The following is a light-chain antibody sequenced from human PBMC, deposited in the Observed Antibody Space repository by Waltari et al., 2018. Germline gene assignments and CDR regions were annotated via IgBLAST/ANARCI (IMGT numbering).Light chain of an antibody. J-gene: IGLJ3*02. CDR3: SAWDDSFNGPL. CDR1: NNNIGNSDYD. Sequence: QSVLIQPPSMSGTPGQRVTISCSGSNNNIGNSDYDFSWYQQLPGTAPKLLIYNNDQRPAGVPARFSGSQSGASASLTISGLQSGDEGDYHCSAWDDSFNGPLFGGGTRLTVL. V-gene: IGLV1-44*01. CDR2: NND.